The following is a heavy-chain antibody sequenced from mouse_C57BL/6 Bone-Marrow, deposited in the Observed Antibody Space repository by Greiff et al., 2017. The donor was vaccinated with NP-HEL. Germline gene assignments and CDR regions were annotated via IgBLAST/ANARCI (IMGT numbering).Heavy chain of an antibody. Sequence: EVQRVESGGDLVKPGGSLKLSCAASGFTFSSYGMSWVRQTPDKRLEWVATLSSGGSYTYYPDSVTGRFTISRDNAKNTRYLQMSSLKSEETAMYYCARHERYYAMDYWSEGTSVTVSS. CDR2: LSSGGSYT. CDR1: GFTFSSYG. CDR3: ARHERYYAMDY. V-gene: IGHV5-6*01. J-gene: IGHJ4*01.